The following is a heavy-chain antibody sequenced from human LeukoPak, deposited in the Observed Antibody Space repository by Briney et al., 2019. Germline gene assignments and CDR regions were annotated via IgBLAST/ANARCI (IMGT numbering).Heavy chain of an antibody. CDR3: AKRGVVIRVILVGFHKEAYYFDS. CDR2: IGGSGAGT. J-gene: IGHJ4*02. D-gene: IGHD3-22*01. CDR1: GITLSNYG. Sequence: GGSLRLSCAVSGITLSNYGMSWVRQAPGKGLEWVAGIGGSGAGTNYADSVKGRFTISRDNSKNTLYLQMNSLRVEDTAVYFCAKRGVVIRVILVGFHKEAYYFDSWGQGALVTVSS. V-gene: IGHV3-23*01.